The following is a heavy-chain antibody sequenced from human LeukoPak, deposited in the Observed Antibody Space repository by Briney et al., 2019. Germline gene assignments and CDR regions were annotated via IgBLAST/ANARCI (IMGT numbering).Heavy chain of an antibody. CDR1: GFTFDDYA. V-gene: IGHV3-9*01. J-gene: IGHJ4*02. CDR3: AREGGTGFDY. D-gene: IGHD1-1*01. Sequence: GGSLRLSCAASGFTFDDYAMHWVRQAPGKGLEWVSGISWNSGSIGYADSVKGRFTISRDNAKNSLYLQMNSLRAEDTALYYCAREGGTGFDYWGQGTLVTVSS. CDR2: ISWNSGSI.